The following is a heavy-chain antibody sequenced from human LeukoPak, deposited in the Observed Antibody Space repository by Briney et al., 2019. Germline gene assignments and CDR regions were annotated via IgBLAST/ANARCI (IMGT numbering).Heavy chain of an antibody. V-gene: IGHV3-53*01. CDR2: IYSGGNT. J-gene: IGHJ4*02. CDR1: GFTVSNNY. D-gene: IGHD5-24*01. CDR3: ARDLIPRLATIKGQFGG. Sequence: GGSLRLSCAASGFTVSNNYMSWVRQAPGKGLEWVSLIYSGGNTYYADSVKGRFTISRDNSKNTLYLQMNSLRAEDTAVYYCARDLIPRLATIKGQFGGWGQGTLVTVSS.